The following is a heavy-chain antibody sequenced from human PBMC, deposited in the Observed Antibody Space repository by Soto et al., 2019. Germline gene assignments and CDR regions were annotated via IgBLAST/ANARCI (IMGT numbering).Heavy chain of an antibody. CDR2: ISSSSSYI. D-gene: IGHD1-26*01. V-gene: IGHV3-21*01. CDR1: GFTFSSYS. Sequence: EVQLVESGGGLVKPGGSLRLSCAASGFTFSSYSMNWVRQAPGKGLEWVSSISSSSSYIYYADSVKGRFTISRDNAKNSLYLQMNSLRAEATAVYYCARDRSGSYPTGPFDYLGQGTLVTVSS. J-gene: IGHJ4*02. CDR3: ARDRSGSYPTGPFDY.